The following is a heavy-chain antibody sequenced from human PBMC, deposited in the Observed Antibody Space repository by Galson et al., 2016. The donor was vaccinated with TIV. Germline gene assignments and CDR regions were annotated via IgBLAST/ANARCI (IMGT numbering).Heavy chain of an antibody. Sequence: SLRLSCAASGFTFSTHAFHWVRQAPGKGLEWVAVITFDGNKKYYADSVKARFSISRGNSKNTLSLQMDSLRGDDTAVYYCARDQNRVATPFYYHYGMDVWGQGTTVTVSS. CDR1: GFTFSTHA. CDR3: ARDQNRVATPFYYHYGMDV. CDR2: ITFDGNKK. D-gene: IGHD1-14*01. J-gene: IGHJ6*02. V-gene: IGHV3-30-3*01.